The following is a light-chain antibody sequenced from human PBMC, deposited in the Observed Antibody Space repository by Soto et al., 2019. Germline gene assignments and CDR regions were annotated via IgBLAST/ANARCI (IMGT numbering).Light chain of an antibody. CDR3: HQRTNRPPIT. Sequence: EIVLTQSPATLSLSPGERATLSCRASQSVSSYLAWYQQRPGQAPRLLIFDTSNRATDIPARFSGSESATDFPLTIRGLEPEDFAVYYCHQRTNRPPITCGQGTRLEIK. CDR2: DTS. V-gene: IGKV3-11*01. J-gene: IGKJ5*01. CDR1: QSVSSY.